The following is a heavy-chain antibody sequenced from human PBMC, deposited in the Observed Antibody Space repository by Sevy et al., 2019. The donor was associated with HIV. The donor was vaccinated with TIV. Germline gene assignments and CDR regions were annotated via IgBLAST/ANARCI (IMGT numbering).Heavy chain of an antibody. CDR2: IYSGGSK. D-gene: IGHD3-22*01. V-gene: IGHV3-53*01. J-gene: IGHJ3*02. CDR3: ARGHYYDSSGYQTNAFDI. CDR1: GFTVSSNY. Sequence: GGSLRLSCAASGFTVSSNYMSWVRQAPGKGLEWVSVIYSGGSKYHADSVKGRFTISRDNSKNTLYLQMNSLRAEDTAVYYCARGHYYDSSGYQTNAFDIWGQGTMVTVSS.